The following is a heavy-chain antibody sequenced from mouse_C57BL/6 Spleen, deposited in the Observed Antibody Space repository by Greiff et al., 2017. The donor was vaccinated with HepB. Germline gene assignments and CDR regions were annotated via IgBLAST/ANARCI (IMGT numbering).Heavy chain of an antibody. Sequence: EVQLVESGGDLVKPGGSLKLSCAASGFTFSSYGMSWVRQTPDKRLEWVATISSGGSYTYYPDSVKGRFTISRDNAKNTLYLQMSSLQSEDTAMYYCARHHPYWYFDVWGTWTTVTVSS. CDR3: ARHHPYWYFDV. V-gene: IGHV5-6*01. CDR2: ISSGGSYT. CDR1: GFTFSSYG. J-gene: IGHJ1*03.